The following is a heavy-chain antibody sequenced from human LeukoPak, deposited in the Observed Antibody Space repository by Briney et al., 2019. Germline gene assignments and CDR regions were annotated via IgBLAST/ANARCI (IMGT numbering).Heavy chain of an antibody. CDR2: ISGSGGST. D-gene: IGHD6-13*01. Sequence: GGSLRLSCAASGFTFSSYAMNWVRQAPGKGLEWVSGISGSGGSTYYADSVKGRFTISRDNSKNTLYLQMNSLRAEDTAVYYCARGPIAAAGDSWGQGTLVTVSS. CDR1: GFTFSSYA. V-gene: IGHV3-23*01. J-gene: IGHJ4*02. CDR3: ARGPIAAAGDS.